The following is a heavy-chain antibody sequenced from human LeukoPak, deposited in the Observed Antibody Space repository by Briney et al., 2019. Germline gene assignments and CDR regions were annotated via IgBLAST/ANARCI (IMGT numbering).Heavy chain of an antibody. CDR1: GFTFSSYS. CDR2: ISSSSSYI. D-gene: IGHD3-22*01. J-gene: IGHJ3*02. CDR3: ARDLVTKPYYYDTSGTSHAFDI. V-gene: IGHV3-21*01. Sequence: PGGSLRLSSAASGFTFSSYSMNWVRQAPGKGLEWVSSISSSSSYIYYADSVKGRFTISRDNAKNSLYLQMNSLRAEDTAVYYCARDLVTKPYYYDTSGTSHAFDIWGQGTMVTVSS.